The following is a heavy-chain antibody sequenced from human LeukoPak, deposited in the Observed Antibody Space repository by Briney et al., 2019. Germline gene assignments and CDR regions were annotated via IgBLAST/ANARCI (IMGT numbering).Heavy chain of an antibody. J-gene: IGHJ4*02. Sequence: PGGSLRLSCAASGFTFSSYSMNWVRQAPGKGLEWVSSISSSSSYIYYADSVKGRFTISRDNAKNSLYLQMNSLRAEDTAVYYCARDSKPHDIVVVPAAFFDYWGQGTLVTVSS. CDR2: ISSSSSYI. D-gene: IGHD2-2*01. V-gene: IGHV3-21*01. CDR3: ARDSKPHDIVVVPAAFFDY. CDR1: GFTFSSYS.